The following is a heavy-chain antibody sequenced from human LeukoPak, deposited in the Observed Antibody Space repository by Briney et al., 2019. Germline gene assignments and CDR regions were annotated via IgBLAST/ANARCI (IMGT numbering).Heavy chain of an antibody. Sequence: PSETLSLTCAVYGGSFSGYYWSWIRQPPGKGLEWIGEINHSGSTNYNPSLKSRVTISVDTSKNQFSLKLSSVTAADTAVYYCARSRGGYSYGYLNYWGQGTLVTVSS. CDR1: GGSFSGYY. J-gene: IGHJ4*02. V-gene: IGHV4-34*01. D-gene: IGHD5-18*01. CDR2: INHSGST. CDR3: ARSRGGYSYGYLNY.